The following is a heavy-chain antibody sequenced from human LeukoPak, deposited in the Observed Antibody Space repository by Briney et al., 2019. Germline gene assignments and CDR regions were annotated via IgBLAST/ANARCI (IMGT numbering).Heavy chain of an antibody. J-gene: IGHJ4*02. Sequence: SVKVSCKASGDTFSSSPISWVRQAPGQGLEWMGGIIPILGTANYGHKFQGRVTITADESTSTAYMELSSLRSEDTAVYYCARDLGRETFDYWGQGTLVTVSS. CDR1: GDTFSSSP. V-gene: IGHV1-69*01. CDR2: IIPILGTA. D-gene: IGHD1-26*01. CDR3: ARDLGRETFDY.